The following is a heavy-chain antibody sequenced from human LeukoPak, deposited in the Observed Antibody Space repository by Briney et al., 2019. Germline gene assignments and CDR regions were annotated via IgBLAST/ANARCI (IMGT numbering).Heavy chain of an antibody. J-gene: IGHJ4*02. CDR2: IGPGGDI. Sequence: PGGSLRLSCAASGFSFTAYSMNWVRQAPGRGVEWISYIGPGGDIYYADSVTGRFTVSRDTAKYSLYLQMNGRRVEDTAVYYCARRFASWGKGTLVTVSS. CDR1: GFSFTAYS. V-gene: IGHV3-48*01. D-gene: IGHD3-3*01. CDR3: ARRFAS.